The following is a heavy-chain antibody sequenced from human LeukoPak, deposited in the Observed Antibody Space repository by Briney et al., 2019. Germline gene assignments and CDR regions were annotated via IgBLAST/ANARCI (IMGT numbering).Heavy chain of an antibody. D-gene: IGHD3-10*01. CDR1: GGSISSYY. Sequence: SETLSLTCTVSGGSISSYYWSWIRQPPGKGLEWIGYIYYSGNTNYNPSLKSRVTISVDTSKNQFSLKLSSVTAADTAVYYCARATYYYGSGSYPMDVWGKGTTVTVSS. V-gene: IGHV4-59*01. CDR2: IYYSGNT. J-gene: IGHJ6*03. CDR3: ARATYYYGSGSYPMDV.